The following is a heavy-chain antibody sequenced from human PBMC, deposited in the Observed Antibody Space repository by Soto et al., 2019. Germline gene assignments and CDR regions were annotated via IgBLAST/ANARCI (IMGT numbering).Heavy chain of an antibody. J-gene: IGHJ5*02. D-gene: IGHD1-26*01. V-gene: IGHV1-18*01. CDR3: ARGEVTVTSWFDP. Sequence: ASVKVSCKASGYTFTSYGISWVRQAPGQGLEWMGWISANNGNTNYAQKLQGRVTMTTDTSISTAYMELRRLRSDDTAVYYCARGEVTVTSWFDPWGQGTLVTVSS. CDR2: ISANNGNT. CDR1: GYTFTSYG.